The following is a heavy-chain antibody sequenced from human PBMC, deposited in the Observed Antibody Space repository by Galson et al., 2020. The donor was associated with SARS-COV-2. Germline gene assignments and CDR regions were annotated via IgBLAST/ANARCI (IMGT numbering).Heavy chain of an antibody. CDR1: GFTFSSYG. Sequence: GESLKISCAASGFTFSSYGMHWVRQAPGKGLEWVAVISYDGSNKYYADSVKGRFTISRDNSKNTLYLQMNSLRAEDTAVYYCAKDDYVWGSYRYRGVNGFDPWGQGTLVTVSS. J-gene: IGHJ5*02. CDR2: ISYDGSNK. D-gene: IGHD3-16*02. CDR3: AKDDYVWGSYRYRGVNGFDP. V-gene: IGHV3-30*18.